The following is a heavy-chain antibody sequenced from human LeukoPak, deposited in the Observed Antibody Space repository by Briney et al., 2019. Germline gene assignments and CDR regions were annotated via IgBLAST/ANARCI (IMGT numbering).Heavy chain of an antibody. CDR3: ARHQDTALVVSPFDY. V-gene: IGHV4-59*11. J-gene: IGHJ4*02. Sequence: SETLSLTCTVSGASISTHYWSWIRQPPGQGLEWIGYISYSGNTNYNPSLRSRVTISLDRSQNQFSLILSSVTTADTAVYYCARHQDTALVVSPFDYWGQGTLVTVSS. CDR2: ISYSGNT. D-gene: IGHD5-18*01. CDR1: GASISTHY.